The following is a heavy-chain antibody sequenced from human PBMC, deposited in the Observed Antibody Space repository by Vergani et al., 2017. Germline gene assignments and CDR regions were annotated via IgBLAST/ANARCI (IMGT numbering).Heavy chain of an antibody. CDR1: GFTFDDYA. V-gene: IGHV3-9*01. CDR2: ISWNSNSI. D-gene: IGHD3-22*01. Sequence: EVQLVESGGGLVQPGRSRRLSCAASGFTFDDYAMHWVRQAPGKGLEWVSGISWNSNSIGYADSVKGRFTISRDNAKNSLYLQMNSLRAEDTALYYCVHGPLYSSGCWWGAFDIWGQGTMVTVSS. J-gene: IGHJ3*02. CDR3: VHGPLYSSGCWWGAFDI.